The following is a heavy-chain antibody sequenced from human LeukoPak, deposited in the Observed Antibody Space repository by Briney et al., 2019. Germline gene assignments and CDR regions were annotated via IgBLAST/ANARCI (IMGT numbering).Heavy chain of an antibody. CDR3: ARSAEHCNNGVCFTDYYMDV. D-gene: IGHD2-8*01. V-gene: IGHV1-2*06. CDR2: INPNSGDT. Sequence: ASVKASFKASGYTFSGSYIHWVRQAPGQGLEWLGRINPNSGDTNYAQNFHGRVTMTRDTSITTTYMELNSLTSDDTAVYFCARSAEHCNNGVCFTDYYMDVWGKGTTVTVSS. J-gene: IGHJ6*03. CDR1: GYTFSGSY.